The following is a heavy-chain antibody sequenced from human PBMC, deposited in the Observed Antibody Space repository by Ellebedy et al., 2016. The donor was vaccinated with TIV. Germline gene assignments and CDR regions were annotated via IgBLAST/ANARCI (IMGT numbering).Heavy chain of an antibody. CDR3: ASATYQPLRAGFDY. J-gene: IGHJ4*02. CDR2: ISSSSSTI. CDR1: GFTFSSYS. D-gene: IGHD2-2*01. V-gene: IGHV3-48*01. Sequence: GGSLRLSXAASGFTFSSYSMNWVRQSPGKGLEWVSYISSSSSTIYYADSVKGRFTISRDNSKNTLYLQMNSLRAEDTAVYYCASATYQPLRAGFDYWGQGTLVTVSS.